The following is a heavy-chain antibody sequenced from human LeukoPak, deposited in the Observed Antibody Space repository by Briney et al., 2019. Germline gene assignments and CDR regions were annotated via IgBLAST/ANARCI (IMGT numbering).Heavy chain of an antibody. D-gene: IGHD3-22*01. Sequence: SETLSLTCTVSGGSISSGGYYWSWIRQHPGKGLEWIGYISPSGGAYYNPSLNSRVTISVDTSKNQFSLKLSSVTAADTAVYYCARGYYYDYFDYWGQGTLVTVSS. CDR1: GGSISSGGYY. J-gene: IGHJ4*02. V-gene: IGHV4-31*03. CDR2: ISPSGGA. CDR3: ARGYYYDYFDY.